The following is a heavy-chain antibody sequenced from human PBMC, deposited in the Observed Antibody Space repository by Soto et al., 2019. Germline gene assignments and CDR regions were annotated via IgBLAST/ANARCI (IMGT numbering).Heavy chain of an antibody. V-gene: IGHV1-18*01. Sequence: GASVKVSCKASGYTFTSYGISWVRQAPGQGLEWMGWISAYNGNTNYAQKLQDRVTMTTDTSTSTAYMELRSLRSDDTAVYYCARVYDFWSGYYYYYYYGMDVWGQGTTVTSP. J-gene: IGHJ6*02. CDR1: GYTFTSYG. CDR3: ARVYDFWSGYYYYYYYGMDV. D-gene: IGHD3-3*01. CDR2: ISAYNGNT.